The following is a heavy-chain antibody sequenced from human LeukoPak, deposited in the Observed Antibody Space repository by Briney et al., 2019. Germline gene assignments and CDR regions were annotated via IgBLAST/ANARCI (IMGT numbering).Heavy chain of an antibody. D-gene: IGHD3-9*01. CDR3: ARGTHYDILTGLISTGGWFDP. J-gene: IGHJ5*02. Sequence: PSETLSLTCTVSGGSISSYYWSWIRQPPGKGLEWIGYIYYSGSTNYNPSLKSRVTISVDTSKNQFSLKLSSVTAADTAVYYCARGTHYDILTGLISTGGWFDPWGQGTLVTVSS. CDR2: IYYSGST. CDR1: GGSISSYY. V-gene: IGHV4-59*01.